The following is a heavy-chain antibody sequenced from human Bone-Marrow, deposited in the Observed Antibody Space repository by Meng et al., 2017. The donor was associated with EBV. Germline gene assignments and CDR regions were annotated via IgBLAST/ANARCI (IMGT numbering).Heavy chain of an antibody. D-gene: IGHD4-17*01. J-gene: IGHJ4*02. Sequence: QGQLQEPGPGLVKPSQTLSLTCAVSGGSISSGGYYWSWIRQPPGKGLEWIGYIYYSGSTYYNPSLKSRVTISVDTSKNQFSLKLSSVTAADTAVYYCARADDGDYYFDYWGQGTLVTVSS. CDR1: GGSISSGGYY. CDR2: IYYSGST. CDR3: ARADDGDYYFDY. V-gene: IGHV4-30-4*01.